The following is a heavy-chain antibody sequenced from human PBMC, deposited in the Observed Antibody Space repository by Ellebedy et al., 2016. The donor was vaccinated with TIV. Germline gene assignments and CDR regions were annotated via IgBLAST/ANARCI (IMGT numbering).Heavy chain of an antibody. J-gene: IGHJ4*02. Sequence: GESLKISCAASGFTFSSYWMHWVRQAPGKGLEWVAHINPDGSAEYYVDSVKGRFTISRDNAKRSLFLQMNSLRVDDTAVYYCVTWGQSYGRWGQGSLVTISS. CDR2: INPDGSAE. D-gene: IGHD3-16*01. CDR3: VTWGQSYGR. CDR1: GFTFSSYW. V-gene: IGHV3-7*03.